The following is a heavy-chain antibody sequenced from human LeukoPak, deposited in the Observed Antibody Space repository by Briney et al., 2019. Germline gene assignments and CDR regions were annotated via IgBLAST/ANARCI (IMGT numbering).Heavy chain of an antibody. Sequence: GGSLRLSCAASGFTFSTYWMSWVRQAPGKGLEWVANINQDGTEKHYVDSVKGRFTISRDNAKNSLFLLMNSLRAEDTAVYYCARDQVYYSSGNYYPHFDYWGQGTLVTVSS. V-gene: IGHV3-7*03. CDR3: ARDQVYYSSGNYYPHFDY. J-gene: IGHJ4*02. CDR2: INQDGTEK. D-gene: IGHD3-10*01. CDR1: GFTFSTYW.